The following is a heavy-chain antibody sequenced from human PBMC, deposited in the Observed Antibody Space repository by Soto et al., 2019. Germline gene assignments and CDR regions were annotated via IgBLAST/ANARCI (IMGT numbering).Heavy chain of an antibody. D-gene: IGHD3-9*01. CDR3: ARTLLTGYSTYNWFDP. CDR2: INAGNGNT. V-gene: IGHV1-3*01. J-gene: IGHJ5*02. CDR1: GYTFTSYW. Sequence: PGESLKISCKGSGYTFTSYWINWVRQMPGKSLEWMGWINAGNGNTKYSQKFQGRVTITRDTSASTAYMELSSLRSEDTAVYYCARTLLTGYSTYNWFDPWGQGTLVTVSS.